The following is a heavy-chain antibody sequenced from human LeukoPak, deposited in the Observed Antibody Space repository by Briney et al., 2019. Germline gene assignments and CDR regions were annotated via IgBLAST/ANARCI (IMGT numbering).Heavy chain of an antibody. CDR1: GFTFDDYG. CDR3: ARGRKGYYYYYYMDV. Sequence: GGSLRLSCAASGFTFDDYGMSWVRQAPGKGLEWVSGINWNGGSTGYADSVKGRFTISRDNAKNSLYLQMNSLRAEDTALYYCARGRKGYYYYYYMDVWGKGTTVTVSS. CDR2: INWNGGST. V-gene: IGHV3-20*04. J-gene: IGHJ6*03.